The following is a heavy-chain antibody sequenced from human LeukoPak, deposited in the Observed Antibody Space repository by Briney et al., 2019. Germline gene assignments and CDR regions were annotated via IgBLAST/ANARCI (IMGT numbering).Heavy chain of an antibody. V-gene: IGHV3-7*01. CDR2: INQDGSDK. Sequence: GGSLRLSCAASGFTFSRYWMSWVRQAPGKGLEWVANINQDGSDKYYADSVKGRFTISRDNVKNSLYLQMNSLRAEDTAVYYCARGHVRRYSSSWYRWFDPWGQGTLVTVSS. D-gene: IGHD6-13*01. CDR1: GFTFSRYW. J-gene: IGHJ5*02. CDR3: ARGHVRRYSSSWYRWFDP.